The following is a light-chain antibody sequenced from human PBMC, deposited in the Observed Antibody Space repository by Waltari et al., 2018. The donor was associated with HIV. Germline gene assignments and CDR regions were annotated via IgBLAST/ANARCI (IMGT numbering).Light chain of an antibody. CDR3: QQYKYWPET. J-gene: IGKJ1*01. CDR2: DAS. V-gene: IGKV3D-15*01. Sequence: EVVLTQAPSTLSVSLGEGASLSCRASLNITNKLGWYQQKAGQAPRLLIYDASRRATAIPDRFSGSGSGTEFNLTISRLVFEDVAVYVCQQYKYWPETFGQGTKVEIK. CDR1: LNITNK.